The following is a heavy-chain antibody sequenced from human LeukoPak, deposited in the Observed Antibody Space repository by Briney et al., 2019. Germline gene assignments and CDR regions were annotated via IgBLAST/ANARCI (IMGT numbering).Heavy chain of an antibody. J-gene: IGHJ5*02. CDR3: ARGGGSSWTVNWFDP. CDR2: ISYDGNNK. V-gene: IGHV3-30-3*01. Sequence: GGSLRLSCAASGFIFNTYAMHWVRQAPGKGLEWVAVISYDGNNKYSADSVKGRFTISRDNSKNTLYLQMNSLRAEDTAVYYCARGGGSSWTVNWFDPWGQGTLVTVSS. D-gene: IGHD6-13*01. CDR1: GFIFNTYA.